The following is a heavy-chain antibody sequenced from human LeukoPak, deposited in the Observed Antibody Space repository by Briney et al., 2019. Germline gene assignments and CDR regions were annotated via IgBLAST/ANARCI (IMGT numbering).Heavy chain of an antibody. CDR2: ISSSSTI. CDR3: ARNVPAASTDWYFGL. J-gene: IGHJ2*01. CDR1: GFTFSSYS. Sequence: GGSLRLSCAASGFTFSSYSMTWVRQAPGKGLEWVSYISSSSTIYYADSVRGRFTISRDNANNSLYLQMNSLRDEDTAVYYCARNVPAASTDWYFGLWGRGTLVTVSS. V-gene: IGHV3-48*02. D-gene: IGHD6-13*01.